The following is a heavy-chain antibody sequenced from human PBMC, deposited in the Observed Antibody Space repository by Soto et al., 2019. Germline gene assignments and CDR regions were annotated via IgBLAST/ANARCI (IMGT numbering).Heavy chain of an antibody. CDR2: ISSSGSST. V-gene: IGHV3-11*01. D-gene: IGHD6-25*01. CDR3: ARAAAASPAAWY. Sequence: QVQLVESGGGLVKPGGSLRLSCAASGFTFGDYYMSWIRQAPGKGLEWVSYISSSGSSTYYVDSVRGRFTIYRDNAKNSLYLQMDSLGAEDTAVYYCARAAAASPAAWYWGQGTLVTVSS. J-gene: IGHJ4*02. CDR1: GFTFGDYY.